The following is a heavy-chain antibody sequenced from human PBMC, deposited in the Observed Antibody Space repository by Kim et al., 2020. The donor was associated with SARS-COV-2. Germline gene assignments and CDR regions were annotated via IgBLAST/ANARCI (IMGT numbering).Heavy chain of an antibody. V-gene: IGHV4-31*03. Sequence: SETLSLTCTVSGGSISSGGYYWSWIRQHPGKGLEWIGYIYYSGSTYYNPSLKSRVTISVDTSKNQFSLKLSSVTAADTAVYYCANSQGGFGELYLRGWGQGTLVTVSS. CDR3: ANSQGGFGELYLRG. D-gene: IGHD3-10*01. J-gene: IGHJ4*02. CDR1: GGSISSGGYY. CDR2: IYYSGST.